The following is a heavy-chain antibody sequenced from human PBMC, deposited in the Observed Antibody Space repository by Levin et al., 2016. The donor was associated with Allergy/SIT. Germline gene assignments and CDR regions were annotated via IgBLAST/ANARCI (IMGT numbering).Heavy chain of an antibody. CDR1: GASIRSNAYF. CDR2: LYYSGSV. V-gene: IGHV4-39*01. D-gene: IGHD3-16*01. Sequence: SETLSLTCTVSGASIRSNAYFWGWIRQSPGKGLEWIGSLYYSGSVYYNPSLKSRVTMSVDTSKNQFSLKLSSVIAADTAVYFCASQTFPSEDYPPRDDPFDTWGLGTRVDVSS. CDR3: ASQTFPSEDYPPRDDPFDT. J-gene: IGHJ3*02.